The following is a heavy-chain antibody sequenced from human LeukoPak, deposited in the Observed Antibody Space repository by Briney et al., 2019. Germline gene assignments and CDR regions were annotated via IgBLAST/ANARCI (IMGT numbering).Heavy chain of an antibody. J-gene: IGHJ4*02. D-gene: IGHD6-13*01. Sequence: GGSLRLSCEASGFTFSSYGMQWVRQAPGMGPEWVSVISRDGTVTHYADSVKGRFTISRDSSTNTLYLQMDSLRTEDTAVYYCAKEGSQYASSWFDYWGQGTLVTVSS. CDR2: ISRDGTVT. V-gene: IGHV3-30*18. CDR1: GFTFSSYG. CDR3: AKEGSQYASSWFDY.